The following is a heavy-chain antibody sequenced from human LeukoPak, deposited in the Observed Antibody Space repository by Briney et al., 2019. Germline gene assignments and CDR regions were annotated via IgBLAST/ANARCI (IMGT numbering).Heavy chain of an antibody. CDR1: GGSISSSTYY. CDR2: ISYGGTT. CDR3: ARLVGYYYYYMDV. J-gene: IGHJ6*03. D-gene: IGHD2-15*01. V-gene: IGHV4-39*01. Sequence: SETLSLTCTVSGGSISSSTYYWGWIRQPPGKGLEWIGSISYGGTTYYNPSLNSRVTISVDTSKNQFSLRLSSVTAADTAVYYCARLVGYYYYYMDVWGKGPRSPSP.